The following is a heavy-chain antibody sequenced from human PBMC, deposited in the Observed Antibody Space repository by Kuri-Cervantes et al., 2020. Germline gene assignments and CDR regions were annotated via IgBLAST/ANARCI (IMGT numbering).Heavy chain of an antibody. V-gene: IGHV1-69*06. Sequence: SVKVSCKASGGTFSSYAISWVRQAPGQGLEWMGGIIPIFGTANYAQKFQGRVMITADKSTSTAYMELSSLRSEDTAVYYCARDLTIAVAGLVYWGQGTLVTVSS. CDR2: IIPIFGTA. CDR3: ARDLTIAVAGLVY. CDR1: GGTFSSYA. J-gene: IGHJ4*02. D-gene: IGHD6-19*01.